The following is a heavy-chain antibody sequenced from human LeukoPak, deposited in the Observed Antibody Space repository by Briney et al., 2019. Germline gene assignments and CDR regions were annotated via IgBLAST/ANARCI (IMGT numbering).Heavy chain of an antibody. CDR2: VYPDDSDT. Sequence: GESLKISCQGSGYTFTNFWIGWVRQMPGKGLEWMGIVYPDDSDTRYSPSFQGQVTISADKSINTTYLQWSSLKASDTAMYYCVRQTNYYGCDYWAQGTLVTVSS. D-gene: IGHD3-10*01. J-gene: IGHJ4*02. CDR1: GYTFTNFW. V-gene: IGHV5-51*01. CDR3: VRQTNYYGCDY.